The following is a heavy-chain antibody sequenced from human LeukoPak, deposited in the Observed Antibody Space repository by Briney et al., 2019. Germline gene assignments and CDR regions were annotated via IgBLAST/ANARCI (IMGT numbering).Heavy chain of an antibody. CDR3: ARTSRNCSGWYVSFSSHYYYYMDV. J-gene: IGHJ6*03. V-gene: IGHV3-21*04. CDR1: GFTFSSYS. CDR2: VSSRSSYI. Sequence: GGSLRLSCAASGFTFSSYSMNWVRQAPGKGLEWVSSVSSRSSYIYYADLVKGRFTISRDNAKNSLYLQMNSLRAEDTAVYYCARTSRNCSGWYVSFSSHYYYYMDVWGKGTTVTVSS. D-gene: IGHD6-19*01.